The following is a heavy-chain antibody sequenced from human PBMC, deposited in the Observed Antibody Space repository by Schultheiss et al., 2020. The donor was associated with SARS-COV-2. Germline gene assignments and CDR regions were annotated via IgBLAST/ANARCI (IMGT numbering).Heavy chain of an antibody. Sequence: GESLKISCAASGFTFSSYSMNWVRQRSGKGLEWVGRVHNTANNYATAYGASVMGRFTISRDNSKNTLYLQMNSLRAEDTAVYYCARDNVVATEFYYYYGMDVWGQGTTVTVSS. CDR2: VHNTANNYAT. CDR3: ARDNVVATEFYYYYGMDV. CDR1: GFTFSSYS. D-gene: IGHD5-12*01. V-gene: IGHV3-73*01. J-gene: IGHJ6*02.